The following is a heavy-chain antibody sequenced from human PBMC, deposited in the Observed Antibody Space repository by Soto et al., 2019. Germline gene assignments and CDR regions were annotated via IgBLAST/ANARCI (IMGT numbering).Heavy chain of an antibody. D-gene: IGHD3-10*01. CDR3: TKDLLGLVLLPGGS. Sequence: EVQLLESGGGLVQPGRSLRLSCTGSGFKFDEYAMHWVRLIPGKGLEWVACINWNSANIGYADSVKGRFTISRDNAKSSLYLEMNSLRPEDTASYYCTKDLLGLVLLPGGSWGQGTLVTVSS. J-gene: IGHJ4*02. CDR2: INWNSANI. CDR1: GFKFDEYA. V-gene: IGHV3-9*01.